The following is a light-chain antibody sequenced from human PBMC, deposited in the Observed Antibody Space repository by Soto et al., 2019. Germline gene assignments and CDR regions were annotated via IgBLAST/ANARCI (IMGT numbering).Light chain of an antibody. CDR3: QQHADWPT. Sequence: EIVLTQSPATLSLSPGERATLSCRTNQSVSSSLAWYQHKPGQAPRLLIYDASNRATGIPARFSGSGSGTDFTLTISSLEPEDFTIYYCQQHADWPTFGGGTKVQIK. J-gene: IGKJ4*01. V-gene: IGKV3-11*01. CDR1: QSVSSS. CDR2: DAS.